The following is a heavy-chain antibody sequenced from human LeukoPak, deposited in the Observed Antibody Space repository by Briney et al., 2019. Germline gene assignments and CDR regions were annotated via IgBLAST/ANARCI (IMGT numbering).Heavy chain of an antibody. D-gene: IGHD3-10*02. V-gene: IGHV3-7*01. Sequence: PGGSLRLSCIASGFTFSHFWMSWVRQAPGKGLEWVANIKQDGSEKYYVDSVKGRFTISRDNAKNSLYLQMNSLRAEDTAVYYCAELGITMIGGVWGKGTTVTISS. J-gene: IGHJ6*04. CDR3: AELGITMIGGV. CDR1: GFTFSHFW. CDR2: IKQDGSEK.